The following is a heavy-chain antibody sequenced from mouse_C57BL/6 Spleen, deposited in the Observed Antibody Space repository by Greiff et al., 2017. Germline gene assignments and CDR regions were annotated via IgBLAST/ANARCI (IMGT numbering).Heavy chain of an antibody. Sequence: EVQLVESGEGLVKPGGSLKLSCAASGFTFSSYAMSWVRQTPEKRLEWVAYISSGGDYLYYADTVKGRFTLSTDNARNTLYLQRSSLKSEDTAMYYCTRDPNWDGAMDYWGQGTSVTVSS. V-gene: IGHV5-9-1*02. CDR3: TRDPNWDGAMDY. D-gene: IGHD4-1*01. CDR1: GFTFSSYA. J-gene: IGHJ4*01. CDR2: ISSGGDYL.